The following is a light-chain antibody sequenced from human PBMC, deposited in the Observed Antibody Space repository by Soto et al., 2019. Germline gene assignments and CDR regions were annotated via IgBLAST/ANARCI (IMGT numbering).Light chain of an antibody. V-gene: IGLV2-23*02. CDR1: SNDVGSYNF. CDR2: EVT. J-gene: IGLJ1*01. CDR3: SSDAGGSTYV. Sequence: QSVLTQPASVSGSPLRSITISCTRTSNDVGSYNFVSWYQQHPGKAPKVIIYEVTKRPSGVSNRFSGSKSGNTASLTISGLQVDEGANYYGSSDAGGSTYVLGSGTKVT.